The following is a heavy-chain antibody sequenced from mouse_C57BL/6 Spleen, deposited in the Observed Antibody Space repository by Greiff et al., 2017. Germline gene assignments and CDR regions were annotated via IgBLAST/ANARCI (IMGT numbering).Heavy chain of an antibody. CDR1: GFTFTDYY. J-gene: IGHJ2*01. Sequence: EVKLVESGGGLVQPGGSLSLSCAASGFTFTDYYMSWVRQPPGKALEWLGFIRNKANGYTTEYSASVKGRFTISRDNSQSILYLQMNALRAEDSATYYGESLYDYGDGGYYFDYWGQGTTLTVSS. V-gene: IGHV7-3*01. D-gene: IGHD2-4*01. CDR2: IRNKANGYTT. CDR3: ESLYDYGDGGYYFDY.